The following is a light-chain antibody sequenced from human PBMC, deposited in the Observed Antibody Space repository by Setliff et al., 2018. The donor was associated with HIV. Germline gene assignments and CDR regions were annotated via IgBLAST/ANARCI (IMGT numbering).Light chain of an antibody. V-gene: IGLV2-14*01. J-gene: IGLJ3*02. CDR1: SSDIGGYKF. CDR2: EVI. CDR3: SSYKTGNTLV. Sequence: QSALTQPPSASGPPGQSVTISCTGSSSDIGGYKFVSWYQQHPGKAPKLMIYEVINRPSGVSDRFSGSKSGNTASLTISGLQAEDEADYYCSSYKTGNTLVFGGGTK.